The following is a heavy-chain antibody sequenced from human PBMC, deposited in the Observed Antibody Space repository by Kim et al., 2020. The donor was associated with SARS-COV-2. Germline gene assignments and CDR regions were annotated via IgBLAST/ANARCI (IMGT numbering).Heavy chain of an antibody. D-gene: IGHD1-20*01. V-gene: IGHV4-59*01. CDR2: IDYRGST. CDR1: GGSFSNYF. J-gene: IGHJ1*01. CDR3: AGGANWSRLFFQH. Sequence: SETLSLTCTVSGGSFSNYFWNWIRQPPGKGLEWIGYIDYRGSTNYNPSLKSRVTISIHTSKNQFSLKLTSVTAADTAVYYCAGGANWSRLFFQHWGQGTLVIVSS.